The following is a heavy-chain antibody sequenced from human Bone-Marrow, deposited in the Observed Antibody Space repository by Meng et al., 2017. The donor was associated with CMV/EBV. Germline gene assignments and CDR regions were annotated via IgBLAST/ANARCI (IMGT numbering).Heavy chain of an antibody. J-gene: IGHJ5*02. CDR2: ISSNGGTI. V-gene: IGHV3-21*04. CDR1: GFTFRKYT. Sequence: GESLKISCAASGFTFRKYTMNWVRRAPGKGLEWVSSISSNGGTIQYSDSVKGRFTISRDNSKNTLYLQMKSLRVEDTAVYYCARAHGSVSWFDPWGQGTLVTVSS. CDR3: ARAHGSVSWFDP. D-gene: IGHD6-25*01.